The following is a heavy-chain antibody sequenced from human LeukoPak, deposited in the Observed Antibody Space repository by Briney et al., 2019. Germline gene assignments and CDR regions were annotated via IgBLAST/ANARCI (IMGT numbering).Heavy chain of an antibody. V-gene: IGHV1-69*13. J-gene: IGHJ6*03. D-gene: IGHD3-22*01. CDR1: GGTFSSYA. CDR3: ARGGITMIVSGRSYYYYMDV. Sequence: GASVKVSCKASGGTFSSYAISWVRQAPGQGLEWMGGIIPIFGSANYAQKFQGRVTITADESTSTAYMELRSLRSDDTAVYYCARGGITMIVSGRSYYYYMDVWGKGTTVTISS. CDR2: IIPIFGSA.